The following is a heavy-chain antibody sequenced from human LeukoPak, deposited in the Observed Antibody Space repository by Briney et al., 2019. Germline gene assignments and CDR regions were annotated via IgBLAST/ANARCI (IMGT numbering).Heavy chain of an antibody. Sequence: GRSLRLSCAASGFTFDDYAMHWARQAPGKGLEWVSGISWNSGSIGYADSVKGRFTISRDNAKNSLYLQMNSLRAEDTALYYCAKDVGSGDSSSYYYFDYWGQGTLVTVSS. CDR3: AKDVGSGDSSSYYYFDY. CDR1: GFTFDDYA. V-gene: IGHV3-9*01. J-gene: IGHJ4*02. CDR2: ISWNSGSI. D-gene: IGHD6-13*01.